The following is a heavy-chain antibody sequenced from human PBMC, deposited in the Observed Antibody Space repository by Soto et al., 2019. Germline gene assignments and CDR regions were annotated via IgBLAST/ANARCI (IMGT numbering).Heavy chain of an antibody. J-gene: IGHJ5*02. CDR3: ARFGEPST. CDR2: VNTDGSIT. D-gene: IGHD3-10*01. V-gene: IGHV3-74*01. Sequence: GGSLRLSCAASGFTFSRYWMNWVRQDPGKGLVWVSRVNTDGSITSYADSVKGRFTISRDNAKNTLYLQMNSLRAEDTSVYYCARFGEPSTWGQGTLVTVSS. CDR1: GFTFSRYW.